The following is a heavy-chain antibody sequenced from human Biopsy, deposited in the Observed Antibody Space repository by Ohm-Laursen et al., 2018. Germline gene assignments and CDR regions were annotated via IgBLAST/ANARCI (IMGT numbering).Heavy chain of an antibody. CDR1: GFTFSNYA. CDR2: IGSDARST. Sequence: SLRLSCSASGFTFSNYAMGWVRQAPGKGLECVSSIGSDARSTLYADSVQGRFTISRDNSKNTLYLQIDSLRAEDTALYYCARAGPYYSDFWGQGTLVTVSS. V-gene: IGHV3-23*01. J-gene: IGHJ4*02. CDR3: ARAGPYYSDF.